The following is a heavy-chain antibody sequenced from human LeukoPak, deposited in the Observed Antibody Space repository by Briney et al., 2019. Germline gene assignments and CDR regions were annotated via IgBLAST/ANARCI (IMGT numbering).Heavy chain of an antibody. D-gene: IGHD1-26*01. CDR3: ARDGGSYTFDY. V-gene: IGHV1-69*13. J-gene: IGHJ4*02. Sequence: AAPVKVSCKASGGTFSSYAISWVRQAPGQGLEWMGGIIPIFGTANYAQKFQGRVTITADESTSTAYMELSSLRSEDTAVYYCARDGGSYTFDYWGQGTLVTVSS. CDR2: IIPIFGTA. CDR1: GGTFSSYA.